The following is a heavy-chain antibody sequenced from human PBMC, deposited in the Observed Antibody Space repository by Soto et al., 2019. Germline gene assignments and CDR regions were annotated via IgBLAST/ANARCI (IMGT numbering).Heavy chain of an antibody. D-gene: IGHD2-15*01. V-gene: IGHV3-23*01. Sequence: EVQVLESGGGLVQPGGSLRLSCEGSGFTVSSHAMTWIRQAPGKGPEWVSTVTADGGTYYADSVKGRFAMSRDTSENTLYLQMNSLGAEDTAVYYCAPHVSCSGGICQYDAFAIRGQGTMVTVSS. CDR3: APHVSCSGGICQYDAFAI. CDR1: GFTVSSHA. J-gene: IGHJ3*02. CDR2: VTADGGT.